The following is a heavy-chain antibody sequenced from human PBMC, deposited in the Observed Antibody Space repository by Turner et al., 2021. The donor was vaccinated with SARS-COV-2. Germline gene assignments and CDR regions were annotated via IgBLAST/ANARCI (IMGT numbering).Heavy chain of an antibody. V-gene: IGHV3-30*18. CDR3: AKTSSGSYFDAFDI. Sequence: VQLLESGGPGVRPGGSRRPPVAASGFTFSTYGMHWVRQAPGKGLEWVAVISYDGINRYYADSVKGRFTISRDNSKNTLYLQMNSLRAEDTAVYYCAKTSSGSYFDAFDIWGQGTMVTVSS. J-gene: IGHJ3*02. CDR1: GFTFSTYG. D-gene: IGHD1-26*01. CDR2: ISYDGINR.